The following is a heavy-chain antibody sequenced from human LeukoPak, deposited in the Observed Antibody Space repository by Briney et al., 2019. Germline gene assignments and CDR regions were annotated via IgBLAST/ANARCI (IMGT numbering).Heavy chain of an antibody. CDR1: GGTFSSYA. CDR2: IIPIFGTA. J-gene: IGHJ5*02. CDR3: ARSPTVTQTGWFDP. Sequence: ASVKVSCKASGGTFSSYAISWVRQAPGQGLEWMGGIIPIFGTANYAQKFQGRVTITTDESTSTAYMELSSLRSEDTAVYYCARSPTVTQTGWFDPWGQGTLVTVSS. D-gene: IGHD4-11*01. V-gene: IGHV1-69*05.